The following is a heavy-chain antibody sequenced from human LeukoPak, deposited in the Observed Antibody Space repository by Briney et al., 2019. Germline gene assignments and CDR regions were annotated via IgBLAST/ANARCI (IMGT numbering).Heavy chain of an antibody. Sequence: ASVKVSCKASGYTFTGYYMHWVRQAPGQGLEWMGWINPDGGNTRYAQKFQGRVTMTRDTSIRTAYMELSRLTPDDTAVYYCAKDLGSGSYQPSDYWGQGTLVTVSS. J-gene: IGHJ4*02. CDR2: INPDGGNT. CDR3: AKDLGSGSYQPSDY. D-gene: IGHD1-26*01. V-gene: IGHV1-2*02. CDR1: GYTFTGYY.